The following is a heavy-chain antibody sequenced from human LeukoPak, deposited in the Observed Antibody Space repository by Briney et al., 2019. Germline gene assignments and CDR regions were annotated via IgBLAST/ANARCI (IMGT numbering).Heavy chain of an antibody. CDR3: ARANFWSGYAHYYYYGMDV. CDR1: GGSISSSSYY. J-gene: IGHJ6*02. CDR2: IYYSGST. V-gene: IGHV4-39*01. D-gene: IGHD3-3*01. Sequence: SETLSLTCTVSGGSISSSSYYWGWIRQPPGKGLEWIGSIYYSGSTYYNPSLKSRVTISVDTSKNQFSLKLSSVTAADTAVYYCARANFWSGYAHYYYYGMDVWGQGTTVTVSS.